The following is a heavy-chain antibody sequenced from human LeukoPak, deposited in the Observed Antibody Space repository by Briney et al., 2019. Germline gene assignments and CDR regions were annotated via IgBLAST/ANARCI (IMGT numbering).Heavy chain of an antibody. CDR1: GFTFSSYL. CDR3: ARSKSGITMIVVAQGYYYMDV. D-gene: IGHD3-22*01. V-gene: IGHV3-7*01. Sequence: GGSLRLSCAASGFTFSSYLMSWVRQAPGKGLEWVANIKQDGSEKYYVDSVKGRFTISRDNAKNSLYLQMNSLRAEDTAVYYCARSKSGITMIVVAQGYYYMDVWGKGTTVTVSS. CDR2: IKQDGSEK. J-gene: IGHJ6*03.